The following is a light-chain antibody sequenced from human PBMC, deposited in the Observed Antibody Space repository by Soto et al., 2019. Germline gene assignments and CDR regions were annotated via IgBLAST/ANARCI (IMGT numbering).Light chain of an antibody. V-gene: IGLV1-44*01. CDR1: SSNIGSNN. CDR3: AAWDDSLNGHV. Sequence: QSVLTQPPSASGTPGQRVTISCSGSSSNIGSNNVNWYQQLPGTAPKLLIYSRNQRPSGVPDRFSGSRSGTSASLAISGLQSEDEADYYCAAWDDSLNGHVLGTGTKLTVL. J-gene: IGLJ1*01. CDR2: SRN.